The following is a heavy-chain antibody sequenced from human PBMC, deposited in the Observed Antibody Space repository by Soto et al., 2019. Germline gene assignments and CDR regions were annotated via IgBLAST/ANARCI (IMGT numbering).Heavy chain of an antibody. J-gene: IGHJ6*02. CDR2: INPNDRTT. CDR1: GYSFTSSY. CDR3: AKGFVSGQLPNHYYYGVDV. V-gene: IGHV1-46*01. Sequence: QEQLVQSGAEVKKPGASVKVSCKASGYSFTSSYMHWLRQAPGQGPEWMGMINPNDRTTTNAQRFQGRVTMTTDTSTTSVYMELSSLRSEDTAVYYCAKGFVSGQLPNHYYYGVDVWGQGTTVTVSS. D-gene: IGHD6-6*01.